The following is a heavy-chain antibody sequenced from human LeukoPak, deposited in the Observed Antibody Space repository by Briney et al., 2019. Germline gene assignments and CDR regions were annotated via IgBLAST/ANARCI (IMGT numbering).Heavy chain of an antibody. V-gene: IGHV1-8*03. D-gene: IGHD2-15*01. Sequence: ASVKVSCKASGGTFSSYAINWVRLATGQGLEWMGWINTKSGNTGHAQQLQGRVTITRDTSISTVYMELSSLRSEDTAVYFCARVDGSPDYWGQGTLVTVSS. CDR2: INTKSGNT. J-gene: IGHJ4*02. CDR1: GGTFSSYA. CDR3: ARVDGSPDY.